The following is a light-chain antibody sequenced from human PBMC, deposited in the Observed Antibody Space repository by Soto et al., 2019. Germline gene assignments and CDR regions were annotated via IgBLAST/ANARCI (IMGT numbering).Light chain of an antibody. CDR2: ENN. CDR3: GTWDSSLSAGL. Sequence: QSVLTQPPSLSAAPGQKVSISCSGSSSNIGNNYVSWYQQLPGTAPKLLIYENNKRPSGIPDRFSGSKSGTSATLGITGLQTGDEADYYCGTWDSSLSAGLFGTGTKVTVL. J-gene: IGLJ1*01. CDR1: SSNIGNNY. V-gene: IGLV1-51*02.